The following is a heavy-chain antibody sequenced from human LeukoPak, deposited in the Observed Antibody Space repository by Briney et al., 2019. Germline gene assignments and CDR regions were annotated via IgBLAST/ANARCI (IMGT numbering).Heavy chain of an antibody. V-gene: IGHV3-7*03. J-gene: IGHJ3*02. CDR3: ARDCLEWLTTTINVGAFDI. Sequence: GGSLRLSCAASGFTFSSYWMSWVRQAPGKGLEWVANIKQDGSEKYYVDSVKGRFTISRDNAKNSLYLQMNSLRAEDTAVYYCARDCLEWLTTTINVGAFDIWGQGTMVTVSS. D-gene: IGHD3-3*01. CDR2: IKQDGSEK. CDR1: GFTFSSYW.